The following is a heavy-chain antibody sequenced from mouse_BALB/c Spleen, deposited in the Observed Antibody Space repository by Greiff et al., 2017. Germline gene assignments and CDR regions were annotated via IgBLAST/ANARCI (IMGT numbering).Heavy chain of an antibody. V-gene: IGHV5-6*01. Sequence: EVMLVESGGDLVKPGGSLKLSCAASGFTFSSYGMSWVRQTPDKRLEWVATISSGGSYTYYPDSVKGRFTISRDNAKNTLYLQMSSLKSEDTAMYYCARQGVYGNDAMDYWGQGTSVTVSS. CDR3: ARQGVYGNDAMDY. CDR1: GFTFSSYG. CDR2: ISSGGSYT. D-gene: IGHD2-10*02. J-gene: IGHJ4*01.